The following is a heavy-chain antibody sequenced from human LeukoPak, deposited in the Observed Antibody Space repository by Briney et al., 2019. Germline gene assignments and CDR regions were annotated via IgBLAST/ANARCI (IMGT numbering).Heavy chain of an antibody. Sequence: GGSLRLSCAASGFTFSSYWMSWVRQAPGKGLEWVANIKQGGSEKYYVDSVKGRFTISRDNAKNSLYLQMNSLRAEDAAVYYCARDLSNFWSGYPDNGIDYWGQGTLVTVSS. CDR1: GFTFSSYW. CDR3: ARDLSNFWSGYPDNGIDY. V-gene: IGHV3-7*03. D-gene: IGHD3-3*01. CDR2: IKQGGSEK. J-gene: IGHJ4*02.